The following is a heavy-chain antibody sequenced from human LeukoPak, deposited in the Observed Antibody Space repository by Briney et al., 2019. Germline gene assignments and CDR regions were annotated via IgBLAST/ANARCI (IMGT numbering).Heavy chain of an antibody. CDR3: ARVGHHGYGGNGYYGMDV. CDR2: INHSGST. Sequence: SETLSLTCAVSGGSISSGGYYWSWIRQPPGKGLEWIGEINHSGSTNYNPSLKSRVTISVDTSKNQFSLKLSSVTAADTAVYYCARVGHHGYGGNGYYGMDVWGQGTTVTVSS. J-gene: IGHJ6*02. V-gene: IGHV4-34*01. D-gene: IGHD4-23*01. CDR1: GGSISSGGYY.